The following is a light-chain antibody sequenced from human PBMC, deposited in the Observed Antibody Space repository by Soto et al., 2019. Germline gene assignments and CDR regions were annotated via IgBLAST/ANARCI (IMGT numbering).Light chain of an antibody. CDR1: RSINTY. V-gene: IGKV1-39*01. CDR2: SAS. Sequence: DIQMTQSPSSLSASVGDRVTITCRASRSINTYVNWYQQRPGKAPELLIYSASNLHTGVPSRFSGSGSGTDFTFTTNNLLPEDFAIYYCQQTYSTPRTFGQGTKVDIK. CDR3: QQTYSTPRT. J-gene: IGKJ1*01.